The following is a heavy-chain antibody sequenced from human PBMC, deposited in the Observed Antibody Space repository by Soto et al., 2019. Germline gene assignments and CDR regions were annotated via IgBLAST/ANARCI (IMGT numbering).Heavy chain of an antibody. CDR2: IYTSGST. D-gene: IGHD3-16*01. CDR1: GGSISSYY. J-gene: IGHJ5*02. V-gene: IGHV4-4*07. Sequence: PXETLCVTCTVSGGSISSYYWSWIRQPSGKGLEWIGRIYTSGSTNYNPSLKSRVTMSVDTSKNQFSLKLSSVTAADTAVYYCARAIQALHGGKWFDPWGQGTLVTDS. CDR3: ARAIQALHGGKWFDP.